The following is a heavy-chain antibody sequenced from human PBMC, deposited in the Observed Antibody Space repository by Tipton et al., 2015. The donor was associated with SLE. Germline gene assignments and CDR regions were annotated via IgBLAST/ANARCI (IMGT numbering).Heavy chain of an antibody. J-gene: IGHJ6*02. CDR2: VCNSGSA. D-gene: IGHD3-16*02. Sequence: LRLSCTVSGASVSSFCWNWIRQSPGKGLEWIGCVCNSGSANYDPSLKSRGTISVDTSRNHFSLELTSVTAADTAVYYCARQRLRVLSPLDSWGQGTTVTVSS. V-gene: IGHV4-59*08. CDR3: ARQRLRVLSPLDS. CDR1: GASVSSFC.